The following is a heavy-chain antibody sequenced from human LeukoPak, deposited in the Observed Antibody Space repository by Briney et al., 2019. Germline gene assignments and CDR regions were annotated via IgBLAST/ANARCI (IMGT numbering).Heavy chain of an antibody. Sequence: GRSLRLSCAASGFTFSSYGMHWVRQAPGKGLEWVAVIWYDGSNKYYADSVKGRFTISRDNSKNTLYLQMNSLRAEDTAVYYCAVAGVRYYDSSGLYAFDFWGQGTMVTVSS. CDR2: IWYDGSNK. CDR3: AVAGVRYYDSSGLYAFDF. D-gene: IGHD3-22*01. CDR1: GFTFSSYG. V-gene: IGHV3-33*01. J-gene: IGHJ3*01.